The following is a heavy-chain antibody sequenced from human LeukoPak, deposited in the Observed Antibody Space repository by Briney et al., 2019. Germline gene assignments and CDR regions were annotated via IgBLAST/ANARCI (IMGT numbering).Heavy chain of an antibody. V-gene: IGHV5-51*01. D-gene: IGHD1-26*01. CDR2: IYPGDSGP. CDR3: GMSGDRVPLQDDVFDV. Sequence: GESLKISCKVSGYNFTSYCIGWVRQMPGKGLEWMGIIYPGDSGPTYSPSFQGQVTISVDKSINTAYLQWSCLQASDTAMYYCGMSGDRVPLQDDVFDVWGQGTMVTVST. CDR1: GYNFTSYC. J-gene: IGHJ3*01.